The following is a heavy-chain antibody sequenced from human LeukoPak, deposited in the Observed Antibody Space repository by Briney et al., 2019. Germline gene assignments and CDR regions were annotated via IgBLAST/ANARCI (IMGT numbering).Heavy chain of an antibody. V-gene: IGHV3-7*01. Sequence: PGGSLRLSCAAYGFSFSNSWMTWVRQAPGKDLEWVASINPDGSEVSYVGSVKGRFTISRDNAKNSVYPQMSSLRAEETGVFYCARVRDYGDYALDYWGQGTLVTVSS. CDR2: INPDGSEV. CDR3: ARVRDYGDYALDY. J-gene: IGHJ4*02. D-gene: IGHD4-17*01. CDR1: GFSFSNSW.